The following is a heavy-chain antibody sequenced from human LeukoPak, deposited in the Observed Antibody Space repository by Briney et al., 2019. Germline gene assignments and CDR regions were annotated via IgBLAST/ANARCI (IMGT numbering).Heavy chain of an antibody. Sequence: PPGGSLRLSCAASGLTFSSHGMHWVRQAPGKGLEWVAVISHDGSRKYYADSVKGRFTVSRDNSKNTLYVQMNSLRAEDTAVYYCAKDRNPYYDISFYHYGMDVWGQGTTVTVSS. CDR1: GLTFSSHG. CDR3: AKDRNPYYDISFYHYGMDV. V-gene: IGHV3-30*18. CDR2: ISHDGSRK. D-gene: IGHD3-9*01. J-gene: IGHJ6*02.